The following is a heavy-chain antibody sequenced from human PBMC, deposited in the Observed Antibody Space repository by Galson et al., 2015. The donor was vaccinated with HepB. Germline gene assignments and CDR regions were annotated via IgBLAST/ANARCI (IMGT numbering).Heavy chain of an antibody. D-gene: IGHD1-26*01. CDR1: GGTFSSYA. V-gene: IGHV1-69*13. CDR2: IIPIFGTA. J-gene: IGHJ4*02. CDR3: ASCRSIGGSYYFDY. Sequence: SVKVSCKASGGTFSSYAISWVRQAPGQGLEWMGGIIPIFGTANYAQKFQGRVTITADESTSTAYMELSSLRSEDTAVYYCASCRSIGGSYYFDYWGQGTLVTVSS.